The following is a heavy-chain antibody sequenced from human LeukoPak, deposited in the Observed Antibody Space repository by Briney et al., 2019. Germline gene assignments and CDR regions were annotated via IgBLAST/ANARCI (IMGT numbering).Heavy chain of an antibody. V-gene: IGHV1-18*01. D-gene: IGHD3-10*01. CDR2: ISAYNGKT. Sequence: ASVTVSCKASGYTFTRYGIGWVRQAPGQGPEWMGWISAYNGKTNYEQKFQGRVTMNTDTSTSTAYMELRSLRSDDTAVYYCARVGDYYYGSGSYQSGFDYWGQGTLVTVSS. CDR3: ARVGDYYYGSGSYQSGFDY. CDR1: GYTFTRYG. J-gene: IGHJ4*02.